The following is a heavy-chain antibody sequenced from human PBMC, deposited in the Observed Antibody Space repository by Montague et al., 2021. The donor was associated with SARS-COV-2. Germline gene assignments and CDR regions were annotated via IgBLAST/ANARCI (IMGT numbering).Heavy chain of an antibody. CDR2: IYYSGST. D-gene: IGHD6-13*01. J-gene: IGHJ6*02. V-gene: IGHV4-39*07. CDR1: GGSISSSSYY. CDR3: ARVGRQQLVRLSGMDV. Sequence: SETLSLTYTVSGGSISSSSYYWGWIRQPPGKGLEWIGSIYYSGSTYYNPSLKSRVTISVDTSKNQFSLKLSSVTAADTAVYYRARVGRQQLVRLSGMDVWGQGTTVTVSS.